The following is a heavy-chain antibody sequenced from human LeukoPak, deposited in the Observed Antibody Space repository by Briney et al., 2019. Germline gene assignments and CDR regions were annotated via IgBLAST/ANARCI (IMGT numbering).Heavy chain of an antibody. V-gene: IGHV4-59*01. D-gene: IGHD2-8*01. Sequence: SETLSLTCTVPGGSISSYYWSWIRQPPGKGLEWIGYIYYSGSTNYNPSLKSRVTISVDTSKNQFSLKLSSVTAADTAVYYCARDKLYAFDIWGQGTMVTVSS. CDR2: IYYSGST. J-gene: IGHJ3*02. CDR1: GGSISSYY. CDR3: ARDKLYAFDI.